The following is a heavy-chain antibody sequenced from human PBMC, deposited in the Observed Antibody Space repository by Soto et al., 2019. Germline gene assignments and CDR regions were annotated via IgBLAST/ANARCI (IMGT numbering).Heavy chain of an antibody. CDR2: INHSGST. CDR1: CGSFSSYY. V-gene: IGHV4-34*01. J-gene: IGHJ4*02. CDR3: ARTSRFDC. D-gene: IGHD6-6*01. Sequence: SETLSLTCAVYCGSFSSYYWSWIRQPPGKGLEWIGEINHSGSTNYNPSLKSRVTMSVDTSKNQFSLKLSSVTAADTAVYYCARTSRFDCWGQGTMVTAPQ.